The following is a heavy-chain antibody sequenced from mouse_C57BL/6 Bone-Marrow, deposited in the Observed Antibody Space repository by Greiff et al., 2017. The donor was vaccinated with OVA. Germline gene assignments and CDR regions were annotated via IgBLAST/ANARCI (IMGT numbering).Heavy chain of an antibody. Sequence: VQLKESVAELVRPGASVKLSCTASGFNIKNTYMHWVKQRPEQGLEWIGRIDPANGNTKYAPKFQGQAPLTADTSSHTAERQLSSLTSEDTAIDDGERTGVDYGRYFDDWGTGTTVTVSA. D-gene: IGHD1-1*01. CDR1: GFNIKNTY. V-gene: IGHV14-3*01. J-gene: IGHJ1*03. CDR3: ERTGVDYGRYFDD. CDR2: IDPANGNT.